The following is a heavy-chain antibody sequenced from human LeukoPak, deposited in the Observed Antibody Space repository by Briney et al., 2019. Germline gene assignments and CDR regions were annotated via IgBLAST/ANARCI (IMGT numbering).Heavy chain of an antibody. J-gene: IGHJ5*02. CDR1: GFTFSSYG. CDR3: ARAGGYSYGTWWFDP. V-gene: IGHV3-30*02. CDR2: IRYDGSNK. D-gene: IGHD5-18*01. Sequence: GGSLRLSCAASGFTFSSYGMHWVRQAPGKGLEWVAFIRYDGSNKYYADSVKGRFTISTDNSKNTLYLQMNSLRAEDTAVYYCARAGGYSYGTWWFDPWGQGTLVTVSS.